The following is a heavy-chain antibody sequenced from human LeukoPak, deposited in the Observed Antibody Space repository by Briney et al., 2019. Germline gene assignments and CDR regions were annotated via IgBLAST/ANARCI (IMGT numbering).Heavy chain of an antibody. V-gene: IGHV4-61*02. CDR1: GGSISSGSYY. D-gene: IGHD6-13*01. Sequence: SETLSLTCTVSGGSISSGSYYWSWIRQPAGKGLEWIGRIYTSGSTNYNPSLKSRVTISVDTSKNQFSLKLSSVTAADTAGYYCARVPAAGTRAFDIWGHGTMVTVSS. CDR3: ARVPAAGTRAFDI. CDR2: IYTSGST. J-gene: IGHJ3*02.